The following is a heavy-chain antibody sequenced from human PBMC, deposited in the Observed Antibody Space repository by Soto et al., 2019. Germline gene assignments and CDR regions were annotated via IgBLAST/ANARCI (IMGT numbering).Heavy chain of an antibody. Sequence: SETLSLTCTVSGGSVSSNSYSWGWIRQSPGKGLEWIGTIYSSENTYYNPSLLSRVTISVDTSMNEFSLRLSSVTAADTAVYYCARCYSYYHYGLAVWGQGTTVTVSS. CDR2: IYSSENT. D-gene: IGHD2-15*01. V-gene: IGHV4-39*01. CDR1: GGSVSSNSYS. J-gene: IGHJ6*02. CDR3: ARCYSYYHYGLAV.